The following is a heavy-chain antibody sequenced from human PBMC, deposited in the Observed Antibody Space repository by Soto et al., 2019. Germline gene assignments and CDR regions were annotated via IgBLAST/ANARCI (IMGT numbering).Heavy chain of an antibody. J-gene: IGHJ5*02. V-gene: IGHV3-30-3*01. CDR2: IAVNGNNI. CDR3: AISHSSSWHWFDP. CDR1: GFTFSSYP. Sequence: QVQLVESGGGVVQPGRSLRLSCAASGFTFSSYPMHWVRQAPGKGPEWVAVIAVNGNNIYYGDSVKGRLTISRDNSKNTLYLQMSSLRVEDTAVYYCAISHSSSWHWFDPWGQGTLVTVSS. D-gene: IGHD6-13*01.